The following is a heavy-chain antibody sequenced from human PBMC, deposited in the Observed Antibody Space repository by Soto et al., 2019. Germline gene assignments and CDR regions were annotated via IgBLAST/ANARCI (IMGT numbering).Heavy chain of an antibody. CDR1: GFTFSSYG. CDR2: IWFDGSNK. Sequence: QVQLVESGGGVVQPGRSLRLSCAASGFTFSSYGMHWVRQAPGKGLEWVAVIWFDGSNKFYADSVKGRFTISRDNSKNTVSLKMKSLRDEDSAAYYCATTGPYWGQGTLVTVSS. CDR3: ATTGPY. J-gene: IGHJ4*02. V-gene: IGHV3-33*01.